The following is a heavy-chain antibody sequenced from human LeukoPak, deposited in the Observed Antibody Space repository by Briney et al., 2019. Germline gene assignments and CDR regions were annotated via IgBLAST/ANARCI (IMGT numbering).Heavy chain of an antibody. CDR3: ARGDDILPPDGMDV. D-gene: IGHD3-9*01. Sequence: SETLSLTCTASGGSISSYYWSWIRQPPGKGLEWIGYIYYSGSTNYNLSLKSRVTISVDTSKKQFSLKLSSVTAADTAVYYCARGDDILPPDGMDVWGQGTTVTVSS. CDR2: IYYSGST. J-gene: IGHJ6*02. V-gene: IGHV4-59*01. CDR1: GGSISSYY.